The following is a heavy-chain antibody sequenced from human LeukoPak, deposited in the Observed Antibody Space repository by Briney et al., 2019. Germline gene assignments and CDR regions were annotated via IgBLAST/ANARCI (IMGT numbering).Heavy chain of an antibody. CDR2: IIPIFGTA. D-gene: IGHD3-9*01. CDR1: GGTFSSYA. J-gene: IGHJ3*02. V-gene: IGHV1-69*13. Sequence: SVKVSCKASGGTFSSYAISWVRQAPGQGVEWMGGIIPIFGTANYAQKFQGRVTITADESTRTAYMELSSVRSEDTAVYYCARAPPYYDILTGYHDAFDIWGQGTMVTVSS. CDR3: ARAPPYYDILTGYHDAFDI.